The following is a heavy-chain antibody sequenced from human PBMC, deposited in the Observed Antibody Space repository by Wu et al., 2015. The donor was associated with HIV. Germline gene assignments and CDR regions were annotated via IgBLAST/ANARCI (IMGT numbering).Heavy chain of an antibody. D-gene: IGHD1-26*01. CDR1: GYTFSDYY. CDR3: ARPRYSGNYHLDY. Sequence: QVQLVQSGAEVKKPGASVKVSCKASGYTFSDYYMHWVRQAPGQGFEWMGWINPKSGATNSAQNFQGRVTMTRDTSISTAYMELNRLTSDDTAVYFCARPRYSGNYHLDYWGQGTLVTVSS. V-gene: IGHV1-2*02. CDR2: INPKSGAT. J-gene: IGHJ4*02.